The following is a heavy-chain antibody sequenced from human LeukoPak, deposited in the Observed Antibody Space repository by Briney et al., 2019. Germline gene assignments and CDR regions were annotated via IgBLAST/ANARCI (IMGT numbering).Heavy chain of an antibody. CDR3: AKVVQNYAFDY. J-gene: IGHJ4*02. CDR1: GFTFNSYA. D-gene: IGHD1-7*01. CDR2: ISNDGRHK. V-gene: IGHV3-30*18. Sequence: GGSLRLSCAVSGFTFNSYAMHWVRQAPGKGLEWVAIISNDGRHKYYADSVKGRFTISRDNSKNTLYVQMDSLRAEDTAVYFCAKVVQNYAFDYWGQGTLVTVSS.